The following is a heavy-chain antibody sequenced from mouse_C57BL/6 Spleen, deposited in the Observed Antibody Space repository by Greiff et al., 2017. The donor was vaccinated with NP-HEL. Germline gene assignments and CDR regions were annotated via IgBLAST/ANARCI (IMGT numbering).Heavy chain of an antibody. CDR1: GYTFTSYW. CDR2: IDPSDSYT. V-gene: IGHV1-69*01. J-gene: IGHJ4*01. CDR3: ARAYDGYDYAMDY. Sequence: VQLQQSGAELVMPGASVKLSCKASGYTFTSYWMHWVKQRPGQGLEWIGEIDPSDSYTNYNQKFKGKSTLTVDKSSSTAYMQLSSLTSEDSAVYYCARAYDGYDYAMDYWGQGTSVTVSS. D-gene: IGHD2-3*01.